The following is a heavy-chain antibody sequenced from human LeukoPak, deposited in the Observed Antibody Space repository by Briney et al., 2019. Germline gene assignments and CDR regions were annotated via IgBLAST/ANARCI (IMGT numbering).Heavy chain of an antibody. J-gene: IGHJ4*02. Sequence: SQTLSLTCTVSGGSISSGDYYWSWIRQPPGKGLEWIGYIYYSGSTYYNPSLKSRVTISVDTSKNQFSLKLSSVTAADTAVYYCARDSYGGNSLAFDYWGQGTLVTVSS. CDR1: GGSISSGDYY. CDR2: IYYSGST. D-gene: IGHD4-23*01. CDR3: ARDSYGGNSLAFDY. V-gene: IGHV4-30-4*01.